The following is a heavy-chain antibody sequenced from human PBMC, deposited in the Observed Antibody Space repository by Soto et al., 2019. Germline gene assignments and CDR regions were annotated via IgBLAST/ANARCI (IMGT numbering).Heavy chain of an antibody. D-gene: IGHD2-2*01. V-gene: IGHV1-8*01. CDR2: MNPNSGNT. CDR3: ARGPGDIVVVPAAINYYYYYMEV. Sequence: GASVKVSCKASGYTFTSYDINWVRQATGQGLEWMGWMNPNSGNTGYAQKFQGRVTMTRNTSISTAYMELSSLRSEDTAVYYCARGPGDIVVVPAAINYYYYYMEVWGKGTTVPVS. J-gene: IGHJ6*03. CDR1: GYTFTSYD.